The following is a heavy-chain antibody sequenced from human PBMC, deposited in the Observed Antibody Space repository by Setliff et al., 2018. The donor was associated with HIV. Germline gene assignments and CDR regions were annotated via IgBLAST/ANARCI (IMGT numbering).Heavy chain of an antibody. J-gene: IGHJ5*02. CDR2: VHQSGST. Sequence: SETLSLTCTVSSDSISSSYWTWIRQPPGQGLEWIGYVHQSGSTKYNASLRSRVTMSVDTSKNLFSLTLRSVTAVDTAVYYCASAGPYCGDDCPYNWLTPWGQGTLVTVSS. D-gene: IGHD2-21*02. CDR3: ASAGPYCGDDCPYNWLTP. V-gene: IGHV4-59*01. CDR1: SDSISSSY.